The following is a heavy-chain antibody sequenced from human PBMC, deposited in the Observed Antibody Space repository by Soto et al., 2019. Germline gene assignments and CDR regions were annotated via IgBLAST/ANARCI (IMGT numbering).Heavy chain of an antibody. CDR1: GYTFTSYD. CDR2: MNPNSGNT. J-gene: IGHJ5*02. Sequence: QVQLVQSGAEVKKPGASVKVSCKASGYTFTSYDINWVRQATGQGLEWMGWMNPNSGNTDYAQKFQGRVNMTRNTSISTAYTELSSLRSEDTAVYYCARERSAAGAGWFDPWGQGTLVTVSS. CDR3: ARERSAAGAGWFDP. V-gene: IGHV1-8*01. D-gene: IGHD6-13*01.